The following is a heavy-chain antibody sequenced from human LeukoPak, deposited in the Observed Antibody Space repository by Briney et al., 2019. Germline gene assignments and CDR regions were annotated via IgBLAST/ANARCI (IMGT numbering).Heavy chain of an antibody. V-gene: IGHV3-53*01. CDR3: AKGLGIAARLQYYFDY. CDR1: GFTVSSNY. Sequence: GGSLRLSCAASGFTVSSNYMSWVRQAPGKGLEWVSVIYSGGSTYYADSVKGRFTISRDNSKNTLYLQMNSLRAEDTAVYYCAKGLGIAARLQYYFDYWGQGTLVTVSS. CDR2: IYSGGST. J-gene: IGHJ4*02. D-gene: IGHD6-6*01.